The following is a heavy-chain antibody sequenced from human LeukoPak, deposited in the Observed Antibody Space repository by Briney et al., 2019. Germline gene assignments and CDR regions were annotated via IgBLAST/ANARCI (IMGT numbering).Heavy chain of an antibody. Sequence: GGSLRLSCAASGFTFSSYWMSWVRQAPGKGLEWVANIKQDGSEKYYVDSVKGRFTISRDNAKNILYLQMNSLRAEDTAVYYCAKPSSDYYYGWFDPWGQGTLVTVSS. CDR2: IKQDGSEK. J-gene: IGHJ5*02. CDR3: AKPSSDYYYGWFDP. D-gene: IGHD3-22*01. CDR1: GFTFSSYW. V-gene: IGHV3-7*01.